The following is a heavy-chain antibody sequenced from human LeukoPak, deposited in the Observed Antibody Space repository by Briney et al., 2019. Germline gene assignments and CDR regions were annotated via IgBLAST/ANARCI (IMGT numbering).Heavy chain of an antibody. V-gene: IGHV1-69*05. CDR2: IIPIFGTA. Sequence: ASVKVSCKASGGTFSSYAISWVRQAPGQGLEWMAGIIPIFGTANYAQKFQGRVTITTDESTSTAYMELSSLRSEDTAVYYCATVDIVVVPGGLLSDYWGQGTLVTVSS. D-gene: IGHD2-2*03. J-gene: IGHJ4*02. CDR1: GGTFSSYA. CDR3: ATVDIVVVPGGLLSDY.